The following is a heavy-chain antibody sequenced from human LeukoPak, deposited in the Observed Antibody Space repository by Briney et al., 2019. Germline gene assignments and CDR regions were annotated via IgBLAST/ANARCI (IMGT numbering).Heavy chain of an antibody. D-gene: IGHD2-15*01. J-gene: IGHJ4*02. CDR2: IYPGDSDT. CDR3: ARSYCSGGSCYDY. V-gene: IGHV5-51*01. Sequence: GESLQISCKGSGYNFTSYWIGWVRQMPGKGLEWMGIIYPGDSDTRYSPSFQGQVTISADKSISTAYLQWSSLKASDTAIYYCARSYCSGGSCYDYWGQGTLVTVSS. CDR1: GYNFTSYW.